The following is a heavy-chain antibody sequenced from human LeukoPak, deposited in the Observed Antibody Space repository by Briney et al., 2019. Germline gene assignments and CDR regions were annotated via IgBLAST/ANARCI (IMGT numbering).Heavy chain of an antibody. CDR1: GYSFTSYW. J-gene: IGHJ3*02. Sequence: GESLKISCEGSGYSFTSYWIGWVRQMPGKGLEWMGIIYPGDSDTRYSPSFQGQVTISADKSISTAYLQWSSLKASDTAMYYCARPTTTMEDAFDIWGQGTMVTVSS. V-gene: IGHV5-51*01. CDR3: ARPTTTMEDAFDI. CDR2: IYPGDSDT. D-gene: IGHD1-14*01.